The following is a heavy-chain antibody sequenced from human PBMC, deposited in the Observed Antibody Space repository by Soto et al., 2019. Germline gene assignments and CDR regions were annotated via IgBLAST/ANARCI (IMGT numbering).Heavy chain of an antibody. CDR3: ARDRGYNCYDY. Sequence: EVQLVESGGALVQPGGSLRLSCSASGFSFSNSWMTWVRQAPGKGLEWLANIDEVGNEKNIVDSVKGRFTIFRDNAKTSLYLQIYSLRVDDTAMYYCARDRGYNCYDYWGQGTVVTVSS. J-gene: IGHJ4*02. CDR2: IDEVGNEK. CDR1: GFSFSNSW. V-gene: IGHV3-7*05. D-gene: IGHD5-18*01.